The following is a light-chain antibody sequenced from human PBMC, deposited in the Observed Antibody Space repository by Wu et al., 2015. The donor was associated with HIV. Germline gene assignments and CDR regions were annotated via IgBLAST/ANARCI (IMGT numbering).Light chain of an antibody. CDR1: QTVASYY. CDR3: QHFGSTPYS. Sequence: EIVLTQSPDILSLSPGDRATLSCRASQTVASYYLAWYQHKPGQAPRLLISAASSRATGIPDRFSGSGSGTDFILSISRLEPEDFAVYFCQHFGSTPYSFGQGTKLEIK. V-gene: IGKV3-20*01. J-gene: IGKJ2*03. CDR2: AAS.